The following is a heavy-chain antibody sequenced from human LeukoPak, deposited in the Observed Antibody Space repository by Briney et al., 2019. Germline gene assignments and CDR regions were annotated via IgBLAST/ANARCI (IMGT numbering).Heavy chain of an antibody. D-gene: IGHD4-23*01. CDR3: ARDYGGSSPFDY. CDR1: GFTFSSYE. CDR2: ISSSGSTI. J-gene: IGHJ4*02. V-gene: IGHV3-48*03. Sequence: GGSLRLSCAASGFTFSSYEMHWVRQAPGKGLEWVSYISSSGSTIYYADSVKGRFTISRDNAKNSLYMQMDSLRAEDTAVYYCARDYGGSSPFDYWGQGTLVTVSS.